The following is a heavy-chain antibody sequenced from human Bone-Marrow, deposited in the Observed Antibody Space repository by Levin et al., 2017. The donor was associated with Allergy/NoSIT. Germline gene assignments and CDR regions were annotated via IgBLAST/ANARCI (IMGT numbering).Heavy chain of an antibody. CDR2: IYPGDSDT. D-gene: IGHD3-10*01. CDR1: GYTFTNYW. CDR3: ARLDNYGSGIYYFDF. J-gene: IGHJ4*02. Sequence: GGSLRLSCQASGYTFTNYWIGWVRQMPGKGLEWMGIIYPGDSDTTYSPSFEGQVTLAVDKSITTAYLQWSSLKASDSAIYYCARLDNYGSGIYYFDFWGQGTQVTVSS. V-gene: IGHV5-51*01.